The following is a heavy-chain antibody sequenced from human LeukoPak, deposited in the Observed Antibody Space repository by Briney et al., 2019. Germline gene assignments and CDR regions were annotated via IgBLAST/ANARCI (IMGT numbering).Heavy chain of an antibody. D-gene: IGHD3-16*01. J-gene: IGHJ5*02. V-gene: IGHV4-31*03. CDR3: ARDLRGPNWFDP. CDR2: IYYSGST. Sequence: PSQTLSLTCTVSGGSISSGGYYWSWIRQHPEKGLEWIGYIYYSGSTYYNPSLKSRVTISVDTSKNQFSLKLSSVTAADTAVYYCARDLRGPNWFDPWGQGTLVTVSS. CDR1: GGSISSGGYY.